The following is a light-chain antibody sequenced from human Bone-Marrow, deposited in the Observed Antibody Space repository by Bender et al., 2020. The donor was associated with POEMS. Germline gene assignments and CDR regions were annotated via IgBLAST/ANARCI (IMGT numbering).Light chain of an antibody. V-gene: IGLV2-14*02. CDR3: SSYTSSSTRVV. Sequence: QSALTQPASVSGSPGQSITISCTGSSSDVGKYNLVSWYQQSPGKAPKLMIYEATQRPAGVSDRFSGFKSGNTASLTISEIQAEDEAFYYCSSYTSSSTRVVFGGGTKLTVL. CDR1: SSDVGKYNL. CDR2: EAT. J-gene: IGLJ2*01.